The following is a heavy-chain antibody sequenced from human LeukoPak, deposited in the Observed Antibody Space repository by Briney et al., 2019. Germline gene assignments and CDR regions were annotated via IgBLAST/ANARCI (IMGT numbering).Heavy chain of an antibody. J-gene: IGHJ4*02. Sequence: SVKVSCKASGYTFTSYGISWVRQAPGQGLEWMGGIIPIFGTANYAQKFQGRVTITADESTSTAYMELSSLRSEDTAVYYCARGPPRGGEYDYWGQGTLVTVSS. V-gene: IGHV1-69*13. CDR1: GYTFTSYG. D-gene: IGHD7-27*01. CDR2: IIPIFGTA. CDR3: ARGPPRGGEYDY.